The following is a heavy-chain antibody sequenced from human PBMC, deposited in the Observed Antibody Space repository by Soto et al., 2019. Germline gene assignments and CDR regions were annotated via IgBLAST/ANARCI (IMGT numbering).Heavy chain of an antibody. D-gene: IGHD2-2*02. Sequence: GESLKISCKGSGYSFTSYWIDWVRQMPGKGLEWVGIIYPGDSDTRYSPSFQGQVTISADKSISTAYLQWSGLKASDTAMYYCAICSSTSCYTSSYYYYGMDVWGQGTTVTVSS. CDR1: GYSFTSYW. CDR3: AICSSTSCYTSSYYYYGMDV. CDR2: IYPGDSDT. J-gene: IGHJ6*02. V-gene: IGHV5-51*01.